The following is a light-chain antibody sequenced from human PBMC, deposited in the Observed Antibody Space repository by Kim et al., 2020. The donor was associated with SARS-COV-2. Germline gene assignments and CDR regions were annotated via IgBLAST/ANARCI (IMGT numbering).Light chain of an antibody. J-gene: IGLJ1*01. V-gene: IGLV2-14*01. CDR2: GVN. CDR1: SSDVGAYNY. Sequence: LTQPASVSGSPGQSITISCSGTSSDVGAYNYVSWYQQHPGKAPKLIISGVNKRPSGVSNRFSGSKSGNTASLTISGLQAEDETDYYCTSWTSSNTYVFGTGTQLTVL. CDR3: TSWTSSNTYV.